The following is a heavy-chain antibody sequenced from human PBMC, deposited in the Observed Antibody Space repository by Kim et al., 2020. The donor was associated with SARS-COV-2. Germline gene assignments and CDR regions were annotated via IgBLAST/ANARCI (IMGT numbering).Heavy chain of an antibody. D-gene: IGHD1-26*01. V-gene: IGHV3-7*01. CDR2: IKQDGRGK. CDR3: GKGGREE. Sequence: GGSLRLSCAASGFTFSSYWMNWVRQAPGKGLEWVANIKQDGRGKYYVDSVKGRFTISRDNARNTVYLEMNSLRAEDTAVYYCGKGGREEGGQGTRV. J-gene: IGHJ4*02. CDR1: GFTFSSYW.